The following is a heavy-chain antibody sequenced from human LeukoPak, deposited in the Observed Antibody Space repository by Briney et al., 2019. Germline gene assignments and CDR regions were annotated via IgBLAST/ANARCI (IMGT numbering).Heavy chain of an antibody. J-gene: IGHJ6*02. V-gene: IGHV3-73*01. CDR3: TRLSGGNSDSYYYGLDV. CDR2: IKTKAESYAT. CDR1: GFTFSGSA. D-gene: IGHD4-23*01. Sequence: GGSLRLSCAASGFTFSGSAIHWVRQASGKGLEWGARIKTKAESYATAYVASVKGRFTISRDDSKSTAYLQMDSLKTEDTAMYYCTRLSGGNSDSYYYGLDVWGQGTTVTVSS.